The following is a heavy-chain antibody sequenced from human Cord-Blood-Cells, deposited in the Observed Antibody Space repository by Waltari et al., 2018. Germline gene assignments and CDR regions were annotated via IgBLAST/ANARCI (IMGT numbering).Heavy chain of an antibody. CDR3: ARKALWYFDL. J-gene: IGHJ2*01. Sequence: QLQLQESGPGLVKPSETLSLTCTVSGGSISSSSYYRGWIRQPPGKGLEWIGSIYYSGSTYYNPSLKSRVTISVDTSKNQFSLKLSSVTAADTAVYYCARKALWYFDLWGRGTLVTVSS. V-gene: IGHV4-39*01. CDR2: IYYSGST. CDR1: GGSISSSSYY.